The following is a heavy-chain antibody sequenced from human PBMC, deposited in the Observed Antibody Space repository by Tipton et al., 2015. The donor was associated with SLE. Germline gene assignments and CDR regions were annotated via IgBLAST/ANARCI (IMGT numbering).Heavy chain of an antibody. CDR3: ARDGQWLVDNAFDI. J-gene: IGHJ3*02. CDR1: GGSFSGYY. CDR2: INHSGST. D-gene: IGHD6-19*01. Sequence: TLSLTCAVYGGSFSGYYWSWIRQPPGKGLEWIGEINHSGSTNYNPSLKSRVTISVDTSKNQFSLKLSSVTAADTAVYYCARDGQWLVDNAFDIWGQGTMVTVSS. V-gene: IGHV4-34*01.